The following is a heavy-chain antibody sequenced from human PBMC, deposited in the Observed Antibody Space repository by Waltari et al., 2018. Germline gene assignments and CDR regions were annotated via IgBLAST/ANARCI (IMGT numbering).Heavy chain of an antibody. CDR3: ARSNRLAAAGSLDY. CDR1: GGTFSSYT. Sequence: QVQLVQSGAEVKTPGSSVKVSCKASGGTFSSYTIRWVRQAPGQGLEWMGRISPILGRARYEQKYKGRITITADKSTCTAYMGLGSLGSEDTAVDYCARSNRLAAAGSLDYWGQGTLVTVSS. V-gene: IGHV1-69*02. CDR2: ISPILGRA. D-gene: IGHD6-13*01. J-gene: IGHJ4*02.